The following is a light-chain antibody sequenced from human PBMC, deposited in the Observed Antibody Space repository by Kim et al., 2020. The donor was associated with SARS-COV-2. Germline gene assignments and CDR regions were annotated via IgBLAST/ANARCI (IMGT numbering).Light chain of an antibody. CDR1: QSVGSN. V-gene: IGKV3D-15*03. Sequence: EIVMTQFPATLSVSPGERATLSCRASQSVGSNLAWYQQKPGQAPRLLIYGASIRATGIPARFSGSGSGTEFTLTISILQSEDFAVYYCRQYNDWPPITFGQGTRLEIK. CDR3: RQYNDWPPIT. J-gene: IGKJ5*01. CDR2: GAS.